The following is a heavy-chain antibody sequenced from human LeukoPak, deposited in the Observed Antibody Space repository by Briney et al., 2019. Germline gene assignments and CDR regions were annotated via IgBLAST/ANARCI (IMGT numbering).Heavy chain of an antibody. J-gene: IGHJ4*02. CDR1: GYTFTVYY. CDR2: INPNSGGT. V-gene: IGHV1-2*02. CDR3: ARGVGIQLWLLPEYYFDY. D-gene: IGHD5-18*01. Sequence: ASVTVSCKASGYTFTVYYMHWVRQAPGQGVEWMGWINPNSGGTNYAQKFQGRVTITRDTSISTAYMELSRLRSDDTAVYYCARGVGIQLWLLPEYYFDYWGQGTLVTVSS.